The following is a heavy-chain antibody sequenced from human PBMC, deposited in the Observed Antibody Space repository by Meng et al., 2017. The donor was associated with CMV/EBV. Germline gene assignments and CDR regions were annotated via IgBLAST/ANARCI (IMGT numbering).Heavy chain of an antibody. CDR2: MSPNSSNR. J-gene: IGHJ5*02. CDR1: TGYD. D-gene: IGHD2-2*01. Sequence: TGYDSTRVREAAGQGREWVGWMSPNSSNRGYAQKFQGRVTMTRNTTITTACMELSSLRSEATAVYYCTSGAVLVVPAAGHRRYNWFDPWGQGTLVTVSS. V-gene: IGHV1-8*01. CDR3: TSGAVLVVPAAGHRRYNWFDP.